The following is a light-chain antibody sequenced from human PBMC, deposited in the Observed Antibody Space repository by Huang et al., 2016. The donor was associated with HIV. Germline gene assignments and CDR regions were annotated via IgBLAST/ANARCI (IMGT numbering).Light chain of an antibody. CDR3: QQVNSYPIT. CDR1: QDIGHY. V-gene: IGKV1-9*01. Sequence: IQLTQSPSSLSASVGDRVIITCRASQDIGHYLAWFQQKPGKAPKVLIYCASTLQSGVPSRFGGDRSWTFFTLTINILQPEDFATYYCQQVNSYPITFGQGTRLDIK. J-gene: IGKJ5*01. CDR2: CAS.